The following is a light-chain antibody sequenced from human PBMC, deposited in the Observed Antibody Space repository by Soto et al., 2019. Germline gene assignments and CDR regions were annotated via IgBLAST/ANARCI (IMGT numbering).Light chain of an antibody. CDR2: AAS. Sequence: DIQMTQSPSSLSASVGARVTITGRASQGISTYLAWYQQKPGKVPKLLIYAASTLQSGVPSRFSGSGSGTDFTLTISSLQPEDVATYYCQKYNSAPPTFGGGTKVEIK. CDR3: QKYNSAPPT. CDR1: QGISTY. J-gene: IGKJ4*01. V-gene: IGKV1-27*01.